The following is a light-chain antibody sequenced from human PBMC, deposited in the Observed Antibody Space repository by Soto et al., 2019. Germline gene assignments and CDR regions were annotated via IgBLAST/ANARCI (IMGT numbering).Light chain of an antibody. CDR1: QSISSY. CDR2: AAS. CDR3: QQSYSTPFT. J-gene: IGKJ3*01. V-gene: IGKV1-39*01. Sequence: DIQMTQSPSSLSASVGDRVTITCRASQSISSYLNWYQQKPGKAPKLLIYAASSLQSGVPSRFSRSGSGTEFTLTISSLQPEDFATYYCQQSYSTPFTFGPGTKVDIK.